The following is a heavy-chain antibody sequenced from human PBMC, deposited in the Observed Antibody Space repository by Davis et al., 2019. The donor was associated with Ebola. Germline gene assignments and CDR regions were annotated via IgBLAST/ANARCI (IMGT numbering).Heavy chain of an antibody. Sequence: PSETLSLTCTVSGGSISSYYWSWIRQPPGKGLEWIGYIYYSGSTNYNPSLKSRVTISVDTSKNQFSLKLSSVTAADTAVYYCAGRGDTAPFDYWGQGTLVTVSS. CDR2: IYYSGST. CDR3: AGRGDTAPFDY. D-gene: IGHD5-18*01. J-gene: IGHJ4*02. CDR1: GGSISSYY. V-gene: IGHV4-59*01.